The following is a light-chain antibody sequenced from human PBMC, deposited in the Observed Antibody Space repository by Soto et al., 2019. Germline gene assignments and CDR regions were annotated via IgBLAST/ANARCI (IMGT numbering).Light chain of an antibody. V-gene: IGLV2-8*01. CDR1: SSDIGTYNF. Sequence: QSVLTQPPSASGSPGQSVTISCTGTSSDIGTYNFVSWYQQHPGSAPKLMIFRVSERPSGVPDRFSGSKSGNTASLTVSGVQAEDEADYYCTSYAGSNRLWVFGGGTKLTVL. J-gene: IGLJ3*02. CDR2: RVS. CDR3: TSYAGSNRLWV.